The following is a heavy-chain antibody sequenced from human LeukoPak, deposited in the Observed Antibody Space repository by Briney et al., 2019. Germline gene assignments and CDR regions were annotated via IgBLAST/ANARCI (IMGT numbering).Heavy chain of an antibody. D-gene: IGHD3-10*01. CDR1: GFTFSKYA. CDR2: ISSSTLKI. J-gene: IGHJ4*02. V-gene: IGHV3-23*01. Sequence: GGSLRLSCAASGFTFSKYAMTWVRQAPGKGLEWVSAISSSTLKIYYADSVKGGFTISRDNSKNTLYLQMNSVRAEDTAVYSCAKGYYGSGSYGWFDYWGQGTLVTVSS. CDR3: AKGYYGSGSYGWFDY.